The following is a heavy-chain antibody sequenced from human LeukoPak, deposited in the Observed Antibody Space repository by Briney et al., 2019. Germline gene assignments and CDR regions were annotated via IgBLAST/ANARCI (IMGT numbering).Heavy chain of an antibody. D-gene: IGHD2-21*02. J-gene: IGHJ4*02. V-gene: IGHV3-30*02. Sequence: PGGSLRLSCAASGFTFSNYDMHWVRQAPGKGLEWVAVIWYDGSNKYYADSVKGRFTISRDNYKNTLYLQMNSLRAEDTAVYYCAKDAFIVVMTAIRGDYFDYWGQGTLVTGSS. CDR2: IWYDGSNK. CDR1: GFTFSNYD. CDR3: AKDAFIVVMTAIRGDYFDY.